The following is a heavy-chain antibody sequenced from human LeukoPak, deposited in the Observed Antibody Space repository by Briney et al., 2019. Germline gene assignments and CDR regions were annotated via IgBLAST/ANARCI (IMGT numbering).Heavy chain of an antibody. V-gene: IGHV4-39*01. J-gene: IGHJ6*03. CDR2: IYYTGNT. Sequence: MPSETLSLTCSVSGDTISTSDHYWGWIRQPPGKGLEWIGSIYYTGNTYYNPSLKSRVTISVDTSKNQFSLKLSSVTAADTAVYYCARPIGGSGYMDVWGKGTTVTISS. CDR3: ARPIGGSGYMDV. D-gene: IGHD3-10*01. CDR1: GDTISTSDHY.